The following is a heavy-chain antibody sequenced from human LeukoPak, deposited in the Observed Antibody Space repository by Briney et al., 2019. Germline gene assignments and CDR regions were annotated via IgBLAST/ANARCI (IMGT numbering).Heavy chain of an antibody. CDR1: GGSINSGNYN. Sequence: SETLSLTCTVSGGSINSGNYNWNWIRQPAGTGLEWIGRIYTSGSTNYNPSLKSRVTISVDTSKNQFSLKLSSVTAADTAVYYCARDWGVIEYFDYWGQGTLVTVSS. CDR2: IYTSGST. V-gene: IGHV4-61*02. CDR3: ARDWGVIEYFDY. D-gene: IGHD3-10*01. J-gene: IGHJ4*02.